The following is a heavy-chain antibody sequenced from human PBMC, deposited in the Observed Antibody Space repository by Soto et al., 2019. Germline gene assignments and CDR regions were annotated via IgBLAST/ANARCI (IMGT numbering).Heavy chain of an antibody. CDR3: ARDPHEFWTSYWFDP. V-gene: IGHV1-18*01. Sequence: ASVKVSCKTSGYTFNTYGINWVRQAPGQGLELMGWVSAYDGRTTYAEKFQGRVTLTTDTSTSTAYMELRSLRSDDTAIYYCARDPHEFWTSYWFDPWGQGTPVTVSS. J-gene: IGHJ5*02. CDR1: GYTFNTYG. D-gene: IGHD3-3*01. CDR2: VSAYDGRT.